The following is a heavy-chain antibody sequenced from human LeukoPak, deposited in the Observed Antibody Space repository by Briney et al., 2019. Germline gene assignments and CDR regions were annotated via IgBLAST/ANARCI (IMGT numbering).Heavy chain of an antibody. CDR2: IKQDGSEK. CDR1: GFSLSNYW. D-gene: IGHD3-22*01. V-gene: IGHV3-7*01. Sequence: GGSLRLSCAASGFSLSNYWMNWVRQAPGKGLEWVANIKQDGSEKNYVDSVKGRFSISRDNAKNSLILQMTSLRDEDTAVYYCARDPYDSSGYSDYWGQGTLVTVSS. CDR3: ARDPYDSSGYSDY. J-gene: IGHJ4*02.